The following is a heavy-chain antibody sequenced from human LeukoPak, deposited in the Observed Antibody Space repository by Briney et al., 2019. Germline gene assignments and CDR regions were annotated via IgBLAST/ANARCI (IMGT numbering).Heavy chain of an antibody. V-gene: IGHV3-9*03. Sequence: GGSLRLSCAASGFTFDDYAMHWVRQAPGKGLEWVSGISWNSGSIGYADSVKGRFTISRDNAKNSLYLQMNSLRAEDMALYYCAKARYCSSTSCYWDYWGLGTLVTVSS. CDR1: GFTFDDYA. D-gene: IGHD2-2*01. CDR2: ISWNSGSI. CDR3: AKARYCSSTSCYWDY. J-gene: IGHJ4*02.